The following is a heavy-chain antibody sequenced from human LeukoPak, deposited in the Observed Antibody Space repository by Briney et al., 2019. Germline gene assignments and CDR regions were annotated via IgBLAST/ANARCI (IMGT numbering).Heavy chain of an antibody. Sequence: SETLSLTCTVSGGSISSYYWSWIRQPPGKGMEWIGYIYYSGSTNYNPSLKSRVTISVDTSKNQFSLKLSSVTAADTAVYYCARVGHDYSTYYYYYYMDVWGKGTTVTVSS. CDR1: GGSISSYY. CDR2: IYYSGST. CDR3: ARVGHDYSTYYYYYYMDV. J-gene: IGHJ6*03. D-gene: IGHD4-11*01. V-gene: IGHV4-59*01.